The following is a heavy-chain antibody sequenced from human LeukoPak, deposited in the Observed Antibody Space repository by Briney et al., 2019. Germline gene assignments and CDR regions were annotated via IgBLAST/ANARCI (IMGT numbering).Heavy chain of an antibody. D-gene: IGHD3-22*01. CDR1: GGSISSYY. V-gene: IGHV4-4*07. J-gene: IGHJ3*01. CDR2: IYTSGST. CDR3: ARDDNYHRETIYYDVFNV. Sequence: SETLSLTCTVSGGSISSYYWSWIRQPAGKGLEWIGRIYTSGSTNYNPSLKSRVTMSVDTSKNQFSLKLSSVTAADTAVYYCARDDNYHRETIYYDVFNVWGQGTKVTVSS.